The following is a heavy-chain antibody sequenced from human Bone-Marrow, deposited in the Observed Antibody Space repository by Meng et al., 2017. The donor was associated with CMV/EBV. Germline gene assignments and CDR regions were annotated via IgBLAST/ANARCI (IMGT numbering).Heavy chain of an antibody. D-gene: IGHD1-26*01. CDR3: ASWYSGSYY. J-gene: IGHJ4*02. Sequence: GESLKISCAVSGFIFSSYEMTWVRQAPGKGLEWVSSISSSSSYIYYADSVKGRFTISRDNAKNSLYLQMNSLRAEDTAVYYCASWYSGSYYWGQGTLVTVSS. CDR2: ISSSSSYI. CDR1: GFIFSSYE. V-gene: IGHV3-21*01.